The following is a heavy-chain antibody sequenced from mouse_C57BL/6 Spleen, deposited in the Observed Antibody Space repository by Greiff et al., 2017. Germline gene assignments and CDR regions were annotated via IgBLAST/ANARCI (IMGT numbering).Heavy chain of an antibody. CDR1: GYTFTSYW. Sequence: QVQLQQPGAELVKPGASVKLSCKASGYTFTSYWMHWVKQRPGQGLEWIGMIHPNSGSTNYNEKFKSKATLTVAKSSSTAYMQLSSLTSEDSAVYYCARGTVVTGYYAMDYWGQGTSVTVSS. D-gene: IGHD1-1*01. CDR2: IHPNSGST. CDR3: ARGTVVTGYYAMDY. V-gene: IGHV1-64*01. J-gene: IGHJ4*01.